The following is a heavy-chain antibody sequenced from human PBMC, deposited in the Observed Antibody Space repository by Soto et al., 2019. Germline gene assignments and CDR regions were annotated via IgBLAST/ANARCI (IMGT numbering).Heavy chain of an antibody. V-gene: IGHV3-7*04. J-gene: IGHJ4*02. Sequence: EVQLVESGGGLVQPGESLRLSCVASGFTFSSYWLSWVRQGPGKGLEWVATIKQDGSEKYYVDSVKGRFTISRDNTKNSLYLQINSLRVEDTAVYYCARERGSGADHYFEYWGQGNLVTVSS. CDR3: ARERGSGADHYFEY. D-gene: IGHD3-10*01. CDR1: GFTFSSYW. CDR2: IKQDGSEK.